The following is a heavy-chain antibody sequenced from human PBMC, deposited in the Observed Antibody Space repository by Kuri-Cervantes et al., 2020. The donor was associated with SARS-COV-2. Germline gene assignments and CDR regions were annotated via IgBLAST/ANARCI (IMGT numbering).Heavy chain of an antibody. CDR3: ARGREANQLPPGY. CDR2: ISYDGSNK. J-gene: IGHJ4*02. V-gene: IGHV3-30-3*01. CDR1: GFTFSSYA. Sequence: GSLRLSCAASGFTFSSYAMHWVRQAPGKGLEWVAVISYDGSNKYYADSVKGRFTISRDNSKNTLYLQMNSLGAEDTAVYYCARGREANQLPPGYWGQGTLVTVSS. D-gene: IGHD2-2*01.